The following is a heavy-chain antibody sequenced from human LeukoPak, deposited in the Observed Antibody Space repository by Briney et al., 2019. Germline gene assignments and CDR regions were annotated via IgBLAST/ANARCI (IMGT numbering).Heavy chain of an antibody. CDR3: ATNSFWSGYY. Sequence: GGSLRLSCAASGFTFSNYWMHWVRQAPGKGLVWVSRINSDGSSTNYADSVKGRFTISRDNAKNTLYLQMNSLRAGDTAVYYCATNSFWSGYYWGQGTLVTVSS. D-gene: IGHD3-3*01. CDR2: INSDGSST. V-gene: IGHV3-74*01. J-gene: IGHJ4*02. CDR1: GFTFSNYW.